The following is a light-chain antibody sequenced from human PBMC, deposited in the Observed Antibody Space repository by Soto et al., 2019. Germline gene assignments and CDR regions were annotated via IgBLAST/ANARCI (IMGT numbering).Light chain of an antibody. CDR1: SSDVGGNNY. CDR2: FGS. V-gene: IGLV2-8*01. Sequence: QSALTQPPSASGSPGQSVTISCTGTSSDVGGNNYVSWYQQLPGTAPKLLIFFGSHRPSGVSDRFSGSKSGSSASLAISGIQSEDEAEYYCSAWDDSLNGVVFGGGTKLTVL. J-gene: IGLJ2*01. CDR3: SAWDDSLNGVV.